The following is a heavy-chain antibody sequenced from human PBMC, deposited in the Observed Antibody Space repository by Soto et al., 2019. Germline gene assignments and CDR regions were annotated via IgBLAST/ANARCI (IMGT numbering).Heavy chain of an antibody. CDR3: TRGPRATSAGKSAH. V-gene: IGHV3-74*01. Sequence: GESLNLSNSRSAFSFNMYWMHSVRTVSGKGPVWVARIYNDGTYADYADSVKGCFTISRDNDKDTLYLQMNDLRAEDSALYHCTRGPRATSAGKSAHGGQRTMGNVFS. CDR1: AFSFNMYW. D-gene: IGHD6-13*01. CDR2: IYNDGTYA. J-gene: IGHJ4*02.